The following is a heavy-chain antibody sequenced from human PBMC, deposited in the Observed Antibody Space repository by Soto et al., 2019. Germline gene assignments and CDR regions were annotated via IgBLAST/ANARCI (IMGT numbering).Heavy chain of an antibody. V-gene: IGHV4-34*01. CDR3: ARGRPGYYDYWSGSLNWFDP. Sequence: SETLSLTCAVYGGSFSNYYLNWIRQPPGKWLDWIGEINHSGITNYNPSLKSRVTVSVDTSKNKLSLKLNSVTAADTAVYYCARGRPGYYDYWSGSLNWFDPWGQGTLVTVSS. J-gene: IGHJ5*02. CDR1: GGSFSNYY. CDR2: INHSGIT. D-gene: IGHD3-3*01.